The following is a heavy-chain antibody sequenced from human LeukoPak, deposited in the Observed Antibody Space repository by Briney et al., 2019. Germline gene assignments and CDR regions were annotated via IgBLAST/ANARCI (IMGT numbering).Heavy chain of an antibody. CDR2: IKQDGSEK. CDR1: GFTFSSYW. V-gene: IGHV3-7*03. J-gene: IGHJ5*02. D-gene: IGHD3-10*01. Sequence: GGSLRLSCVASGFTFSSYWMSWVRQAPGKGLEWVANIKQDGSEKYYVDSVKGRFTISRDNAKNSLYLQMNSLRAEDTAVYYCAKGSQSYYDNWFDPWGQGTLVTVSS. CDR3: AKGSQSYYDNWFDP.